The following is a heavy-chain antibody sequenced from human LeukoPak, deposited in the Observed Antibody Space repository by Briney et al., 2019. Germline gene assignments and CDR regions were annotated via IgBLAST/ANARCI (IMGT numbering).Heavy chain of an antibody. Sequence: SVKVSCKASGGTFSSYAISWVRQGPGQGLEWMGGIIPIFGTANYAQKLQGRVTITADESTSTAYMELSSLRSEDTAVYYCARAVRVVVTTTFDYWGQGTLVTVSS. CDR2: IIPIFGTA. J-gene: IGHJ4*02. V-gene: IGHV1-69*01. CDR1: GGTFSSYA. CDR3: ARAVRVVVTTTFDY. D-gene: IGHD2-15*01.